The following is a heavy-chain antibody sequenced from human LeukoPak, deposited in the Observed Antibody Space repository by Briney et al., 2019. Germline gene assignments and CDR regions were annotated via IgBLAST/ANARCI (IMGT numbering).Heavy chain of an antibody. D-gene: IGHD1-26*01. CDR1: GYTFTNYG. Sequence: ASVKVSCKSSGYTFTNYGISWVRQAPGQGLEWMGWISAYNGNTNYAQKLQGRVTMTTDTSTSTSYMELRSLRSDDTAVYYCARRVGATNDAFDIWGQGTMVTVSS. V-gene: IGHV1-18*01. J-gene: IGHJ3*02. CDR2: ISAYNGNT. CDR3: ARRVGATNDAFDI.